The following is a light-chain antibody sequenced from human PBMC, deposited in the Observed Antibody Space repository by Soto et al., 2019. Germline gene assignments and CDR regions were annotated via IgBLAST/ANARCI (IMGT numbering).Light chain of an antibody. CDR2: GTS. CDR3: QQYNTWSSIT. CDR1: QSISSN. J-gene: IGKJ5*01. V-gene: IGKV3-15*01. Sequence: EIVMTQSPATLSVSPGERVTLSCRASQSISSNLAWYQQKPGQAPSLLMYGTSTRATGIPARFSGSGSGTEFTLTISSLQSEDFAVCYCQQYNTWSSITFGQGTRLEIK.